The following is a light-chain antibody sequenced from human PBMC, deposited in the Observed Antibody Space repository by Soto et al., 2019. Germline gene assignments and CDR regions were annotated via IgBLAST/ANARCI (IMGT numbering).Light chain of an antibody. J-gene: IGLJ3*02. V-gene: IGLV2-23*02. Sequence: QSALTQPASVSGSPGQSITIPCTGTSGDVGNYNAVSWYQQHPGEAPKLIIYEVTNRPSGVSDRFSGSKSGNTASLTISGLQAEDEADYFCCSYAQANSWVFGGGTKLTVL. CDR1: SGDVGNYNA. CDR2: EVT. CDR3: CSYAQANSWV.